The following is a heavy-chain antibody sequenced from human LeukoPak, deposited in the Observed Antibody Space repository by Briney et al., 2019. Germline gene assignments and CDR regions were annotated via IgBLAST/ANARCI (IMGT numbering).Heavy chain of an antibody. D-gene: IGHD4-17*01. Sequence: GGSLRLSCAASGFTFDDYAMHWVRRAPGKGLEWVSGISWNSGSIGYADSVKGRFTIPRDNAKNSLYLQMNSLRAEDTALYYCAKAAFPSTVTTINWFDPWGQGTLVTVSS. J-gene: IGHJ5*02. V-gene: IGHV3-9*01. CDR3: AKAAFPSTVTTINWFDP. CDR1: GFTFDDYA. CDR2: ISWNSGSI.